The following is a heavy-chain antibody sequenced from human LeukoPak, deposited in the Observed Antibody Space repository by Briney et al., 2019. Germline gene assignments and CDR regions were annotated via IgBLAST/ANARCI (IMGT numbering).Heavy chain of an antibody. Sequence: SATLSLTCAVYGGSFSGYYWSWIRQPPGKGLEWIGEINHSGSTKYNPSLKSRVTISVDTSKNQFSLKLSSVTAADTAVYYCARGRAAAGIGPFDYWGQGTLVTVSS. CDR3: ARGRAAAGIGPFDY. D-gene: IGHD6-13*01. J-gene: IGHJ4*02. CDR2: INHSGST. V-gene: IGHV4-34*01. CDR1: GGSFSGYY.